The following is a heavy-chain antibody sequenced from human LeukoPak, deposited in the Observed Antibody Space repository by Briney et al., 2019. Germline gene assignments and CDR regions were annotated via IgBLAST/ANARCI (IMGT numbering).Heavy chain of an antibody. J-gene: IGHJ6*03. D-gene: IGHD6-13*01. CDR1: GFTFDDYA. CDR2: ISWDGGST. V-gene: IGHV3-43D*03. Sequence: GGSLRLSCAASGFTFDDYAMHWVRQAPGKGLEWVSLISWDGGSTYYADSVKGRFTISRDNSKNSLYLQMNSLRAEDTALYYCAKEGIAAAGTPYYYYYYMDVWGKGTTVTISS. CDR3: AKEGIAAAGTPYYYYYYMDV.